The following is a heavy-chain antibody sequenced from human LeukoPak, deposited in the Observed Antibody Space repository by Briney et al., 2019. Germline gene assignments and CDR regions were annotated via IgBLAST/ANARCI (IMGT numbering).Heavy chain of an antibody. CDR2: MNPNSGNT. D-gene: IGHD3-10*01. J-gene: IGHJ3*02. V-gene: IGHV1-8*01. CDR3: AAILYGSGIPYAFDI. Sequence: EASVKVSCKASGYTFTSYDINWVRQATGQGPEWMGWMNPNSGNTGYAQKFQGRVTMTRNPSISTAYMELSSLRSEDTAVYYCAAILYGSGIPYAFDIWGQGTMVTVSS. CDR1: GYTFTSYD.